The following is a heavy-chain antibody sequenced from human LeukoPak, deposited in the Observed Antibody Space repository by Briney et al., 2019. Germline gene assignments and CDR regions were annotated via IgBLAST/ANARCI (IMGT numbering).Heavy chain of an antibody. V-gene: IGHV1-8*01. CDR2: MNPNSGNT. CDR3: ARVFIAAAGKKPTDYYYGMDV. CDR1: GYTFTSYD. D-gene: IGHD6-13*01. Sequence: ASVKVSCKASGYTFTSYDINWVRQATGQGLEWMGWMNPNSGNTGYAQKFQGRVTMTRNTSISTAYMEPSSLRSEDTAVYYCARVFIAAAGKKPTDYYYGMDVWGQGTTVTVSS. J-gene: IGHJ6*02.